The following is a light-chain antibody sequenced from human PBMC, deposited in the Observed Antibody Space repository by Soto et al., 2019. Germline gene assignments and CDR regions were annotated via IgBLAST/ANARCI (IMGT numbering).Light chain of an antibody. CDR1: SSDVGVYNY. J-gene: IGLJ1*01. V-gene: IGLV2-14*03. CDR3: RSNTSNNTLGLF. Sequence: QSVLTQPASVSGSPGQSITISCTGTSSDVGVYNYVSWYQRHPGKAPKVMIYDVSNRPSGVSNRFSGSKSGNTASPTISGLQAEDEADFYWRSNTSNNTLGLFFGTGTKLTVL. CDR2: DVS.